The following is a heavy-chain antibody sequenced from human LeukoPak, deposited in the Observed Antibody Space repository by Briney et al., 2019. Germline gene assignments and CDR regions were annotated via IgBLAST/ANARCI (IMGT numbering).Heavy chain of an antibody. D-gene: IGHD6-13*01. J-gene: IGHJ4*02. Sequence: GGSLRLSCAASGFTFSHYGMHWVRQAPGKGLEWVAVIWSDGSNKYYADSVKGRFTISRDNSKNTLYLQMNSLRADDTAVYYRALAVAASDNWGQGTLVTVSS. CDR3: ALAVAASDN. V-gene: IGHV3-33*01. CDR2: IWSDGSNK. CDR1: GFTFSHYG.